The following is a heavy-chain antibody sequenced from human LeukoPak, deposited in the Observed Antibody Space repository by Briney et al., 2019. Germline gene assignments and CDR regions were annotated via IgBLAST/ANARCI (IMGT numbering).Heavy chain of an antibody. CDR2: IYTSGST. J-gene: IGHJ2*01. D-gene: IGHD1-7*01. CDR3: ARDSTRRNYRYFDL. CDR1: GGSISSYH. Sequence: SETLSLTCTVSGGSISSYHWSWIRQPAGKGLEWIGLIYTSGSTNYNPSLKSRVTMSVDTSKNQFSLKLSSVTAADTAVYYCARDSTRRNYRYFDLWGRGTLVTVSS. V-gene: IGHV4-4*07.